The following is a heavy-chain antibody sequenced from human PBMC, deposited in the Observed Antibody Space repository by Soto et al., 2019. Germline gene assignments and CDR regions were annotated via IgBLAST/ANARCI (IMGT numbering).Heavy chain of an antibody. J-gene: IGHJ3*02. CDR3: ARELISPATSDAFDI. D-gene: IGHD1-26*01. CDR1: GGSLSSDNFF. CDR2: IYHTGAA. Sequence: QVQLQESGPGLVKPSQTLSVTCTVSGGSLSSDNFFWSWVRQHPETGLEWVGYIYHTGAAYYNPSHKSRLTISLDKSKNRFSLSLISVTAADTAVYYCARELISPATSDAFDIWGQGTMVTVSS. V-gene: IGHV4-31*03.